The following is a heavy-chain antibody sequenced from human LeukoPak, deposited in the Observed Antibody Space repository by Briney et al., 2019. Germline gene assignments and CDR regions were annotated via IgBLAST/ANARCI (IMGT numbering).Heavy chain of an antibody. D-gene: IGHD3-22*01. CDR3: ARHPDVEGARNLFEDYYDSSGYYYFDY. V-gene: IGHV5-51*01. Sequence: GESLKISCKGSGYSFTSYWIGWVRQMPGKGLEWMGIIYPGDSDTRYSPSFQGQVTISADKSISTAYLQWSSLKASDTAMYYCARHPDVEGARNLFEDYYDSSGYYYFDYWGQGTLVTVSS. CDR2: IYPGDSDT. CDR1: GYSFTSYW. J-gene: IGHJ4*02.